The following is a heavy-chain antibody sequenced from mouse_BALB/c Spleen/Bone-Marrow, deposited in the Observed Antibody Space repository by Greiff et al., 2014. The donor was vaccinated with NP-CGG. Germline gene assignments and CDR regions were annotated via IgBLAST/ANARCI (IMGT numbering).Heavy chain of an antibody. V-gene: IGHV2-9*02. CDR1: GFSLTSYG. J-gene: IGHJ3*01. CDR2: IWAGGST. Sequence: LQESGPGLVAPSQSLSITCTVSGFSLTSYGVHWVRQPPGKGLEWLGVIWAGGSTNYNSALMSRLSISKDNSKSQVFLKMNSLQTDDTAMYYCARDYDEWFAYWGQGTLVTVSA. D-gene: IGHD2-12*01. CDR3: ARDYDEWFAY.